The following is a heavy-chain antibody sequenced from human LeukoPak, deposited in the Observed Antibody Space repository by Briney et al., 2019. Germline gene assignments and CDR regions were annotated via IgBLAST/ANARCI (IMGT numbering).Heavy chain of an antibody. J-gene: IGHJ4*02. D-gene: IGHD2-8*01. CDR1: GGSISSTNYY. Sequence: SETLSLTCTVSGGSISSTNYYWGWIRQPPGKRLEWIGTIYYSGDAYYSPSLKSRITISRDTSKNLFSLSLTSVTAADTAVYYCARHHGYLWMTNRRPGDYFDFWGQGTLVTVSS. V-gene: IGHV4-39*01. CDR2: IYYSGDA. CDR3: ARHHGYLWMTNRRPGDYFDF.